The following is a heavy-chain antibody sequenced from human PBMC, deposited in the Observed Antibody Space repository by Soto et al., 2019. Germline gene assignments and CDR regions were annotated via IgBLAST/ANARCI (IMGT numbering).Heavy chain of an antibody. CDR2: IKSKTDGGTT. CDR1: GFTFSNAW. Sequence: GGSLRLSCAASGFTFSNAWMNWVRQAPGKGLEWVGRIKSKTDGGTTDYAAPVKGRFTISRDDSKNTLYLQMNSLKTEDTAVYYYTTEPRWYCSGGSCYPFDYWGQGTLVTVSS. V-gene: IGHV3-15*07. CDR3: TTEPRWYCSGGSCYPFDY. J-gene: IGHJ4*02. D-gene: IGHD2-15*01.